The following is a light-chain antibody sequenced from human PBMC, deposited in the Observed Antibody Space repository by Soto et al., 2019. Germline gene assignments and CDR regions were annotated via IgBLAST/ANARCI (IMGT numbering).Light chain of an antibody. J-gene: IGLJ3*02. CDR1: SSNIGAGYD. CDR2: GNS. CDR3: QSYDSSLSGWV. Sequence: QSVLTQPPSVSGAPGQRVTISCTGSSSNIGAGYDVHWYQQLPGTAPKLLIYGNSNRPSGVPDRLSGSKSGTSASLAITGLQAEDEADYYCQSYDSSLSGWVFGGGTMLTVL. V-gene: IGLV1-40*01.